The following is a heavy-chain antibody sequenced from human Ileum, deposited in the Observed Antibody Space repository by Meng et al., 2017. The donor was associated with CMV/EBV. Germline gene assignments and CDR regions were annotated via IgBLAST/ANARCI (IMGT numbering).Heavy chain of an antibody. D-gene: IGHD3-22*01. Sequence: CMVSGGSSSSGDYYGSWIRRHPGKSLGWIGYIYYSGSTYYNPSLKNRVTISVDTSKNQFSLKLSSVTAADTAVYYCARGEVVTIFDYWGQGTLVTVSS. V-gene: IGHV4-30-4*01. CDR2: IYYSGST. J-gene: IGHJ4*02. CDR3: ARGEVVTIFDY. CDR1: GGSSSSGDYY.